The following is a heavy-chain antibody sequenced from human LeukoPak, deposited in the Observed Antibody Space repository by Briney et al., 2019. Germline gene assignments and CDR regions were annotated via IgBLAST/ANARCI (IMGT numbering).Heavy chain of an antibody. V-gene: IGHV1-69*04. CDR2: IIPVRGIA. CDR3: ARDQGGKYPFHNWFDP. CDR1: GGTFNSYV. D-gene: IGHD2/OR15-2a*01. J-gene: IGHJ5*02. Sequence: GSSVKVSCKASGGTFNSYVISWVRQAPGQGLEWMGRIIPVRGIANFAQKFQGRVTITADKSTSTAYMELSRLRSEDTAMYYCARDQGGKYPFHNWFDPWGQGTLVTVSS.